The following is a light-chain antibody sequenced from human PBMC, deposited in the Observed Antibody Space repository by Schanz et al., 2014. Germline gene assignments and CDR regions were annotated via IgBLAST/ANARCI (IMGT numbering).Light chain of an antibody. CDR3: CSYAGKYTWV. Sequence: QSVLTQPPSASGSPGQSVTISCTGTSSDVGAYNFVSWYEQHPGKAPKLMINEVNKRPSGVPDRFSGSKSGNTAFLTVSGLQAEDEGDYYCCSYAGKYTWVFGGGTKLTVL. CDR1: SSDVGAYNF. V-gene: IGLV2-8*01. CDR2: EVN. J-gene: IGLJ3*02.